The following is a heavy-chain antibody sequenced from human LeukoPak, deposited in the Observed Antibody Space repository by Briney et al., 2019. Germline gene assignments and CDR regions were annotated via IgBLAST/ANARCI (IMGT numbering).Heavy chain of an antibody. D-gene: IGHD4-23*01. Sequence: GGSLRLSCAASGFTFSSYWMHWVRQAPGKGLVWVSRINTDGSSTSYADSVKGRFTISRDNSKNTLYLQMNSLRAEDTAVYYCARDRGLTTVVTQAELHYYYGMGVWGQGTTVTVSS. J-gene: IGHJ6*02. CDR3: ARDRGLTTVVTQAELHYYYGMGV. CDR1: GFTFSSYW. V-gene: IGHV3-74*01. CDR2: INTDGSST.